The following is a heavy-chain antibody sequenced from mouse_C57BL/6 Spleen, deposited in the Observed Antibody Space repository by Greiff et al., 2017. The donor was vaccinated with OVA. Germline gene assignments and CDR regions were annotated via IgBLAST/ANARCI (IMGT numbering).Heavy chain of an antibody. J-gene: IGHJ4*01. CDR1: GYTFTDYY. CDR3: ARWVITTVVAPWDAMDY. CDR2: INPNNGGT. D-gene: IGHD1-1*01. V-gene: IGHV1-26*01. Sequence: VQLQQSGPELVKPGASVKISCEASGYTFTDYYMNWVKQSHGKSLEWIGDINPNNGGTSYNQKFKGKATLTVDKSSSTAYMELRSLASEDSAVYYCARWVITTVVAPWDAMDYWGQGTSVTVSS.